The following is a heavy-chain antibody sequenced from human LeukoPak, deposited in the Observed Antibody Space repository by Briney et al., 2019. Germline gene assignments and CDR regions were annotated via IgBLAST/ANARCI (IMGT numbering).Heavy chain of an antibody. V-gene: IGHV4-4*02. D-gene: IGHD5-12*01. CDR1: AGSISRGSW. CDR2: IYHSGST. J-gene: IGHJ4*02. Sequence: MPSGTLSLTCAVSAGSISRGSWWNWVRQPPGKGLEWIEEIYHSGSTNYNPSLKSRLTISLDKPKNQFSLKLYSVTAADTAVYYCARYRGASGYHFDYWGQGTLVTVSS. CDR3: ARYRGASGYHFDY.